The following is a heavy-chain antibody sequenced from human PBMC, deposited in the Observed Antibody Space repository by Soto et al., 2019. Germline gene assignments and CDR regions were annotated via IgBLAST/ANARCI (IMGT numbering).Heavy chain of an antibody. V-gene: IGHV3-23*01. J-gene: IGHJ4*02. CDR1: GFTFSSYA. CDR3: AKHRGWPYYYDSSGYYSYLDY. CDR2: ISGSGGST. Sequence: GSLRLSCAASGFTFSSYAMSWVRQAPGKGLEWVSAISGSGGSTYYADSVKGRFTISRDNSKNTLYLQMKSLRAEDTAVYYCAKHRGWPYYYDSSGYYSYLDYWGQGNLVTVSS. D-gene: IGHD3-22*01.